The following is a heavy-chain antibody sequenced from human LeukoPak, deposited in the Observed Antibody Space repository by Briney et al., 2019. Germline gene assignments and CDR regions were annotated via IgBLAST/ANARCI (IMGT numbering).Heavy chain of an antibody. CDR2: IRSNGETV. V-gene: IGHV3-23*01. D-gene: IGHD1-1*01. CDR3: AKGQELDDGVFDS. CDR1: GFTFSSYA. Sequence: GGSLRLSCTAAGFTFSSYAMSWVRQAPGKGLEWVSAIRSNGETVYNADSVKGRFTISRDNSRQTLFLQMSSLRVEDTATYYCAKGQELDDGVFDSWGQGTLVTVSS. J-gene: IGHJ4*02.